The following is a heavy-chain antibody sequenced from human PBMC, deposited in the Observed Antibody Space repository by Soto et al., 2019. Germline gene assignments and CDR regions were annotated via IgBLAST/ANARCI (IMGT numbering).Heavy chain of an antibody. V-gene: IGHV4-61*01. CDR2: IYYSGST. D-gene: IGHD2-15*01. J-gene: IGHJ5*02. CDR1: GGSVSSGSYY. Sequence: SETLSLTCTVSGGSVSSGSYYWSWIRQPPGKGLEWIGYIYYSGSTNYNPSLKSRVTISVDTSKNQFSLKLSSVTAADTAVYYCARAHCSGGSCYGDLRGGDWFDPWGQGTLVTVSS. CDR3: ARAHCSGGSCYGDLRGGDWFDP.